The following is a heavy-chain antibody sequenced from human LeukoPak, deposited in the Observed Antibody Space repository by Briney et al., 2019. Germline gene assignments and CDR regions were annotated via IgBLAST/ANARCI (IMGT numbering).Heavy chain of an antibody. CDR1: GYTFTSYA. D-gene: IGHD2-15*01. V-gene: IGHV1-69*13. J-gene: IGHJ6*03. CDR2: IIPIFGTA. CDR3: ARDRVGMDV. Sequence: SVKVSCKASGYTFTSYAMNWVRQAPGQGLEWMGGIIPIFGTANYAQKFQGRVTITADESTSTAYMELSSLRSEDTAVYYCARDRVGMDVWGKGTTVTVSS.